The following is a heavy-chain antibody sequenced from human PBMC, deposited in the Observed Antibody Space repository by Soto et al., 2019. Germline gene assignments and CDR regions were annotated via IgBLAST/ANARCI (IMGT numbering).Heavy chain of an antibody. Sequence: QVQLVESGGGVVQHGRSLRLSCAASGFTSSRFGMHWVRQAPGKGLEWMAVIWYDGSNKYYADSVKGRFTISRDNSKNTVYLQMNSLRAEDTAVYSCVRDEGSAAAGPYYHYAMDVWGQGTTVTVSS. V-gene: IGHV3-33*01. CDR3: VRDEGSAAAGPYYHYAMDV. CDR2: IWYDGSNK. CDR1: GFTSSRFG. D-gene: IGHD6-13*01. J-gene: IGHJ6*02.